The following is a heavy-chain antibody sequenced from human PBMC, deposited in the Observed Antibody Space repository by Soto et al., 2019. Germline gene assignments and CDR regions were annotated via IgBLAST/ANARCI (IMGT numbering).Heavy chain of an antibody. CDR2: IYYSGST. J-gene: IGHJ5*02. Sequence: ASETLSLTCTVSGGSISSSSYYWGWIRQPPGKGLEWIGSIYYSGSTYYNPSLKSRVTISVDTSKNQFSLKLSSVTAADTAVYYCARHRGYGGLFDPWGQGTLVTVSS. CDR3: ARHRGYGGLFDP. CDR1: GGSISSSSYY. V-gene: IGHV4-39*01. D-gene: IGHD4-17*01.